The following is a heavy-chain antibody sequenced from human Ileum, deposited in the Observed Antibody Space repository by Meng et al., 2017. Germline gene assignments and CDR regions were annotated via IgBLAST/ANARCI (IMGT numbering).Heavy chain of an antibody. D-gene: IGHD6-6*01. CDR2: ISSSSSYI. V-gene: IGHV3-21*01. CDR3: ARFEYSSSSVPPY. J-gene: IGHJ4*02. CDR1: GGSINSYH. Sequence: ETLSLTCTVSGGSINSYHWSWIRQPPGKGLEWVSSISSSSSYIYYADSVKGRFTISRDNAKNSLYLQMNSLRAEDTAVYYCARFEYSSSSVPPYWGQGTLVTVSS.